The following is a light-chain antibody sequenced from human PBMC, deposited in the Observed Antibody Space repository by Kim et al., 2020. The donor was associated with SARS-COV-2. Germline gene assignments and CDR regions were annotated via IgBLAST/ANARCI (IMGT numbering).Light chain of an antibody. V-gene: IGKV3-11*01. Sequence: PGERATLSCRASQSVSSYLAWYQQKPGQAPRLLIYDASNKATGIPARFSGSGSGTDFTLTISSLEPEDFAVYYCQQRANWPLTFGGGTKVDIK. J-gene: IGKJ4*01. CDR1: QSVSSY. CDR3: QQRANWPLT. CDR2: DAS.